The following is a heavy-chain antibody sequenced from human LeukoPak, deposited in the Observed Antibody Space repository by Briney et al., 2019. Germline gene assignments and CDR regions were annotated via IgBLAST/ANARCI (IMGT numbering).Heavy chain of an antibody. Sequence: SETLSLTCTVSGGSISSGGYYWSWIRQPPGKGLEWIGEINHSGSTNYNPSLKSRVTISVDTSKNQFSLKLSSVTAADTAVYYCATLYDFWSGYYSPYGMDVWGQGTTVTVSS. CDR3: ATLYDFWSGYYSPYGMDV. CDR1: GGSISSGGYY. CDR2: INHSGST. D-gene: IGHD3-3*01. V-gene: IGHV4-39*07. J-gene: IGHJ6*02.